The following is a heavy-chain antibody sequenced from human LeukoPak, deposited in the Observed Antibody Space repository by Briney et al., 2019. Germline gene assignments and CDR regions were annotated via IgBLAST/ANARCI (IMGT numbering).Heavy chain of an antibody. CDR3: ARVEVVAAIVSAFDI. D-gene: IGHD2-15*01. CDR1: GGSISSYY. V-gene: IGHV4-59*01. J-gene: IGHJ3*02. CDR2: IYYSGIT. Sequence: SETLSLTCTVSGGSISSYYWSWIRQPPGKGLEWIGYIYYSGITNYNPALKSRVTISIDTSKNQFSLKLSSVTAADTAVYYCARVEVVAAIVSAFDIWGQGARVTVSS.